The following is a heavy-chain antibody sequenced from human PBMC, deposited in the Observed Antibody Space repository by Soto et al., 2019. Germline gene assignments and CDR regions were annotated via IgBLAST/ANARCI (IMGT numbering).Heavy chain of an antibody. CDR1: GYTFTSNG. J-gene: IGHJ4*02. CDR2: ISTYNGNT. D-gene: IGHD4-17*01. CDR3: AREGYGDYGY. Sequence: QVQLVQSGAEVKKPGTSVKVSCKASGYTFTSNGISWVRQAPGQGLEWMGWISTYNGNTNYAQKLQGRVTMTRDTATSLAYMERRELRSDDTAVYYCAREGYGDYGYWGQGSLVTVSS. V-gene: IGHV1-18*01.